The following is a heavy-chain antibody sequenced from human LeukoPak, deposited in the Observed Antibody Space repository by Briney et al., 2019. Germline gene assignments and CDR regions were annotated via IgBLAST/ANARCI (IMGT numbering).Heavy chain of an antibody. D-gene: IGHD6-19*01. V-gene: IGHV3-23*01. CDR1: GFTFSSHA. Sequence: PGGSLRLSCAASGFTFSSHAMNWARQAPGKGLEWVSAISGSGGSTYYADSVKGRFTISRDNSKNTLYLQMNSLRAEDTAVYYCAKLESSSGWYGGFDCWGQGTLVTVSS. J-gene: IGHJ4*02. CDR3: AKLESSSGWYGGFDC. CDR2: ISGSGGST.